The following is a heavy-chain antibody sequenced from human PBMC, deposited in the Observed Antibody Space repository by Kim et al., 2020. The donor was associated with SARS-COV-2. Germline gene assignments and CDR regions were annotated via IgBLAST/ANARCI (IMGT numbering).Heavy chain of an antibody. V-gene: IGHV3-30-3*01. Sequence: GGSLRLSCAASGFTFSSYAMHWVCQAPGKGLEWVAVISYDGSNKYYADSVKGRFTISRDNSKNTLYLQMNSSRAEDTAVYYCARSGSGSYFNWFDPWGQG. CDR2: ISYDGSNK. D-gene: IGHD3-10*01. J-gene: IGHJ5*02. CDR3: ARSGSGSYFNWFDP. CDR1: GFTFSSYA.